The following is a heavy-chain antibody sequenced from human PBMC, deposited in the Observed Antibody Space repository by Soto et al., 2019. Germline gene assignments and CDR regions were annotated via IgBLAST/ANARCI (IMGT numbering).Heavy chain of an antibody. CDR1: GFTFSSYS. V-gene: IGHV3-21*01. J-gene: IGHJ5*02. Sequence: EVQLVESGGGLVKPGGSLRLSCAASGFTFSSYSMNWVRQAPGKGLEWVSSIRSSRSYIYYADSVKGRFTISRDNAKNSLYLQMNSLRAEDTAVYYCAREKIVVVPAAVNWFDPWGQGTLVTVSS. CDR2: IRSSRSYI. D-gene: IGHD2-2*01. CDR3: AREKIVVVPAAVNWFDP.